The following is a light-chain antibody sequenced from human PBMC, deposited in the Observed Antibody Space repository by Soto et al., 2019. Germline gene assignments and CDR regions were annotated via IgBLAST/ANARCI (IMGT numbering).Light chain of an antibody. V-gene: IGKV1-39*02. Sequence: IQMTQSPSSLSASVGDRVPITCRASQSISSYLNWYQQKPGKAPKLLIYAASSLQSGVPSRFSGTGSGTDFTITISSLEPEDAAVYYCQLRSNWPPVTVGQVTKVDI. CDR2: AAS. J-gene: IGKJ1*01. CDR1: QSISSY. CDR3: QLRSNWPPVT.